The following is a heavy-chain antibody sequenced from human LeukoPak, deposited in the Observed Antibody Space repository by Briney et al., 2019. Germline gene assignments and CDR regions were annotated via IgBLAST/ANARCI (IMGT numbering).Heavy chain of an antibody. J-gene: IGHJ2*01. CDR3: ARDPYYDSSGYYYIFPYFDL. CDR2: INHSGST. CDR1: GGSFSGYY. V-gene: IGHV4-34*01. D-gene: IGHD3-22*01. Sequence: SETLSLTCAVYGGSFSGYYWSWIRQPPGKGLEWIGEINHSGSTNYNPSLKSRVTISVDTSKNQFSLKLSSVTAADTAVYYCARDPYYDSSGYYYIFPYFDLWGRGTLVTVSS.